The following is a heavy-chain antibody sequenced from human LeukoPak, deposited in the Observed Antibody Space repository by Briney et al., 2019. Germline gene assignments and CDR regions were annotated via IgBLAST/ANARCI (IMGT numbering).Heavy chain of an antibody. CDR1: GFTFSGSA. CDR2: IRSKANSYAT. Sequence: GGSLRLSCAASGFTFSGSAMHWVRQASGKGLEWVGRIRSKANSYATAYAASVKGRFTISRDDSKNTAYLQMNDLKIEDTAVYYCTRDRWGGGYISRGMDVWGKGTTVTISS. V-gene: IGHV3-73*01. CDR3: TRDRWGGGYISRGMDV. D-gene: IGHD5-12*01. J-gene: IGHJ6*04.